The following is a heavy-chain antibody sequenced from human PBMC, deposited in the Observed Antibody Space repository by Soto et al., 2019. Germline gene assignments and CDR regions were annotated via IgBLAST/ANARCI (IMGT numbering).Heavy chain of an antibody. J-gene: IGHJ3*02. CDR1: GFTFSSYA. Sequence: GGSLRLSCSASGFTFSSYAMHWVRQAPGKGLKYVSAISSNGGSTYYADSVKGRFTISRDNSKNTLYLQMSSLRAEDTAVYYCYSSGNDAFDIWGHGTMVTVSS. D-gene: IGHD6-19*01. CDR2: ISSNGGST. V-gene: IGHV3-64D*06. CDR3: YSSGNDAFDI.